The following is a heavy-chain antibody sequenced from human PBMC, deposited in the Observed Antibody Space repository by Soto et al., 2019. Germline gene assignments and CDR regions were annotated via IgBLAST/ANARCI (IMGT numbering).Heavy chain of an antibody. CDR3: ARGGYDFWSGYYPGSAWVDP. J-gene: IGHJ5*02. Sequence: PSETLSLTCTVSGGSISSGGYYWSWIRHPPGKGLEWIGYIYYSGSTYYNPSLKSRVTISVYTSKNQFSLKLSSVTAADTAVYYCARGGYDFWSGYYPGSAWVDPWGQGTMVTVSS. CDR1: GGSISSGGYY. V-gene: IGHV4-30-4*01. D-gene: IGHD3-3*01. CDR2: IYYSGST.